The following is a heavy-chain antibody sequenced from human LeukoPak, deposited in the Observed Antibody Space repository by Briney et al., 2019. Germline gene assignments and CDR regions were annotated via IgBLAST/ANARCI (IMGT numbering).Heavy chain of an antibody. J-gene: IGHJ4*02. Sequence: ASVKVSCKASGYTFTGYYMHWVRQAPGQGLEWMGWINPNSGGTNYAQKVQGRVTMTRDTSISTAYMELSRLRSDDTAVYYCARDPSRVLRFLEWLSHYFDYWGQGTLVTVSS. CDR3: ARDPSRVLRFLEWLSHYFDY. V-gene: IGHV1-2*02. CDR2: INPNSGGT. D-gene: IGHD3-3*01. CDR1: GYTFTGYY.